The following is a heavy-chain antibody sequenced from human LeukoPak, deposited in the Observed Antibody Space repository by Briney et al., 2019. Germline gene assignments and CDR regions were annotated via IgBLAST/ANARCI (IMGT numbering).Heavy chain of an antibody. CDR3: ARDLPGEMATPSIDY. CDR1: GGSISSSSYY. J-gene: IGHJ4*02. V-gene: IGHV4-39*07. D-gene: IGHD5-24*01. Sequence: SETLSLTCTVSGGSISSSSYYWGWLRQPPGKGLEWIGSIYYSGSTYYNPSLKSRVTISVDTSKNQFSLKLSSVTAADTAVYYCARDLPGEMATPSIDYWGQGTLVTVSS. CDR2: IYYSGST.